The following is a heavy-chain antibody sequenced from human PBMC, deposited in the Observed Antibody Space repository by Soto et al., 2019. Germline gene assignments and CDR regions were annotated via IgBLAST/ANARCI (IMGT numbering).Heavy chain of an antibody. CDR3: GKGRSYYYYYGVDV. J-gene: IGHJ6*02. CDR1: GLTFRSFG. V-gene: IGHV3-23*05. CDR2: ISPNGSSK. D-gene: IGHD1-26*01. Sequence: GVSLRVSCEAAGLTFRSFGMHWVRQTPEKGLEWVSDISPNGSSKYYADAVKGRFTISRDNSKSTLYLQMNSLRAEDTAVYYCGKGRSYYYYYGVDVWGQGTTVTVSS.